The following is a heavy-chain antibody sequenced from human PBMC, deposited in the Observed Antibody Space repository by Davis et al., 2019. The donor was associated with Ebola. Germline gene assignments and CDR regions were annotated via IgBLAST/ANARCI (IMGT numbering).Heavy chain of an antibody. V-gene: IGHV3-53*01. CDR2: IYKDAVDT. CDR3: AGDPGLANGMDV. J-gene: IGHJ6*04. D-gene: IGHD3-16*01. Sequence: GESLKISCAGSGFSVTTNYMSWVRQAPGKGLEWVSVIYKDAVDTYYADSVKGRFTISRDSSKNTLFLQMNSLRADDTAVHFCAGDPGLANGMDVWGKGTTVTVSS. CDR1: GFSVTTNY.